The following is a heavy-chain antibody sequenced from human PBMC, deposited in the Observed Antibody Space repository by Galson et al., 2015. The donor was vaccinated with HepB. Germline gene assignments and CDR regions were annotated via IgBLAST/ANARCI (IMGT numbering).Heavy chain of an antibody. CDR1: GDSVSSNSAA. CDR3: ARVPHRRSGSGWYPTWYFDL. V-gene: IGHV6-1*01. Sequence: CAISGDSVSSNSAAWNWIRQSPSRGLEWLGRTYYRSKWYNDYAVSVKSRITINPDTSKNQFSLQLNSVTPEDTAVYYCARVPHRRSGSGWYPTWYFDLWGRGTLVTVSS. D-gene: IGHD6-19*01. CDR2: TYYRSKWYN. J-gene: IGHJ2*01.